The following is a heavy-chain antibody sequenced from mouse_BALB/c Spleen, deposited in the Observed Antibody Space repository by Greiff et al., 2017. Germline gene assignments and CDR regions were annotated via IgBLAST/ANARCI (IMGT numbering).Heavy chain of an antibody. CDR1: GFTFSSFG. D-gene: IGHD1-1*01. Sequence: EVQLQESGGGLVQPGGSRKLSCAASGFTFSSFGMHWVRQAPEKGLEWVAYISSGSSTIYYADTVKGRFTISRDNPKNTLFLQMTSLRSEDTAMYYCARSRTTVVATKAMDYWGQGTSVTVSS. V-gene: IGHV5-17*02. CDR2: ISSGSSTI. CDR3: ARSRTTVVATKAMDY. J-gene: IGHJ4*01.